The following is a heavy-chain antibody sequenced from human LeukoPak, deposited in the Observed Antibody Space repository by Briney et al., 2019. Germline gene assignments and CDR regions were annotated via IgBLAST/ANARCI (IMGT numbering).Heavy chain of an antibody. CDR2: ISGSGGST. D-gene: IGHD6-13*01. CDR1: GFTFSSYA. V-gene: IGHV3-23*01. Sequence: GGSLRLSCAASGFTFSSYAMSWVRQAPGEGLEWVSAISGSGGSTYYADSVKGRFTISRDNSKNTLYLQMNSLRAEDTAVYYCAKDPRRSSSWLYYYYGMDVWGQGTTVTVSS. J-gene: IGHJ6*02. CDR3: AKDPRRSSSWLYYYYGMDV.